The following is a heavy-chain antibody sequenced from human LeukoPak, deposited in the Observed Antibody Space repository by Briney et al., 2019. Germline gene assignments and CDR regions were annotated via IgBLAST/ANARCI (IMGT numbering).Heavy chain of an antibody. V-gene: IGHV5-51*01. Sequence: HGESLKIFCKGSGYNFISYWIAWVRPVPGKGLEWMGIIYPGDSEIRYSPSFQGQVTNSADKSISTAYLQWSSLKASDTAMYYCARRGSNTWDLDYWGQGTLVTVSS. D-gene: IGHD6-13*01. CDR2: IYPGDSEI. J-gene: IGHJ4*02. CDR3: ARRGSNTWDLDY. CDR1: GYNFISYW.